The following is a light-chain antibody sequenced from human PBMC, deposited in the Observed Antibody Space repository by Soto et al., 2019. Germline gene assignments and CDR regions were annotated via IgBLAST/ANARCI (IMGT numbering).Light chain of an antibody. V-gene: IGKV4-1*01. CDR2: WAS. CDR3: QQYYSTPIT. CDR1: KSVLYSSNNKNY. Sequence: DIVMTQSPDSLAVSLGERATINCKYSKSVLYSSNNKNYLAWYQQKPGQPPKLLIYWASTRESGVPDRFSGSGSGTDFTLTISSLQAEDVAVYYCQQYYSTPITFGQGTRLEIK. J-gene: IGKJ5*01.